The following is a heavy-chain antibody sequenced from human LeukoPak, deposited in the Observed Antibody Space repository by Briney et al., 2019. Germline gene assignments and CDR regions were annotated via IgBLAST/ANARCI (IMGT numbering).Heavy chain of an antibody. V-gene: IGHV3-23*01. CDR1: GFTFSSYA. J-gene: IGHJ4*02. CDR2: ISGSGGST. D-gene: IGHD6-6*01. Sequence: AGGSLRLSCAASGFTFSSYAMSWVRQAPGKGLEWVSAISGSGGSTYYADSVKGRFTISRDNSKNTLYLQMNSLRAEDTAVYYCARRIAAQGDYWGQGTLVTVSS. CDR3: ARRIAAQGDY.